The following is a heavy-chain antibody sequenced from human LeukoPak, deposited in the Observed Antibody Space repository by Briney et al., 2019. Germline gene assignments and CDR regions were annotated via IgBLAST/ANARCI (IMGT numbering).Heavy chain of an antibody. CDR1: GYTFTGYY. CDR3: ARESEAMAGLGFDY. V-gene: IGHV1-2*02. D-gene: IGHD6-19*01. Sequence: ASVKVSCKASGYTFTGYYMQWVRQAPGQGLEWMGWFRPNTGGAKYAQNFQGRVTITGDTSITTAYMELSRLTSDDTAVYYCARESEAMAGLGFDYWGQGTLVTVSS. CDR2: FRPNTGGA. J-gene: IGHJ4*02.